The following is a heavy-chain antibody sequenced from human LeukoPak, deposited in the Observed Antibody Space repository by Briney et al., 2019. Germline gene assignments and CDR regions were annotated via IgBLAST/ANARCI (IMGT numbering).Heavy chain of an antibody. J-gene: IGHJ4*02. V-gene: IGHV3-7*01. D-gene: IGHD6-19*01. CDR2: IKQDGSEK. CDR1: GFTFSSYV. Sequence: GRSPRLSCAASGFTFSSYVMHWVRQAPGKGLEWVANIKQDGSEKYYVDSVKGRFTISRDNAKNSLYLQMNSLRAEDTAVYYCASLGSGWSNFDYWGQGTLVTVSS. CDR3: ASLGSGWSNFDY.